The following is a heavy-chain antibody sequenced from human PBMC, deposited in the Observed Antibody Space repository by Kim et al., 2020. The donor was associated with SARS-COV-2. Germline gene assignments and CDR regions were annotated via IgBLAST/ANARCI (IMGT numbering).Heavy chain of an antibody. Sequence: GGSLRLSCAASGFTFSSYAMSWVRQAPGKGLEWVSAISGSGGSTYYADSVKGRFTISRDNSKNTLYLQMNSLRAEDTAVYYCAKEDGYSSSWGPTTTGYGMDVWGQGTTVTVSS. V-gene: IGHV3-23*01. D-gene: IGHD6-13*01. J-gene: IGHJ6*02. CDR3: AKEDGYSSSWGPTTTGYGMDV. CDR2: ISGSGGST. CDR1: GFTFSSYA.